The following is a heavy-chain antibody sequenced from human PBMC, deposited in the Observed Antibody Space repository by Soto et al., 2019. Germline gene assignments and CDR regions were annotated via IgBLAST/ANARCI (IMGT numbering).Heavy chain of an antibody. CDR1: GFTFSSYG. V-gene: IGHV3-33*01. CDR3: ARGGEWLDMYYFDY. J-gene: IGHJ4*02. CDR2: IWYDGSNK. Sequence: QVQLVESGGGVVQPGRSLRLSCAASGFTFSSYGMHWVRQAPGKGLEWVAVIWYDGSNKYYADSVKGRFTISRDNSKNTLYLQMNSLSAEDTAVYYCARGGEWLDMYYFDYWGQGTLVTVSS. D-gene: IGHD6-19*01.